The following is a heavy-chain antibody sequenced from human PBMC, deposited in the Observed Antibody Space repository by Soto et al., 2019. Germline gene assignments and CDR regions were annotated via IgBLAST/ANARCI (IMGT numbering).Heavy chain of an antibody. CDR1: GGTFSSYA. CDR2: IIPIFGTA. D-gene: IGHD2-15*01. J-gene: IGHJ6*02. Sequence: SVTVSCTASGGTFSSYAISWVRQAPGQGLEWMGGIIPIFGTANYAQKFQGRVTITADKSTSTAYMELSSLRSEDTAVYYCATGCCSGGSCYDYYYYGMDVWGQGTTVTVS. CDR3: ATGCCSGGSCYDYYYYGMDV. V-gene: IGHV1-69*06.